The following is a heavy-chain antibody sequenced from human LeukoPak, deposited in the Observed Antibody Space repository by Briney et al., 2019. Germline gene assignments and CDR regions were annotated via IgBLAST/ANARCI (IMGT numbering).Heavy chain of an antibody. J-gene: IGHJ6*03. CDR2: VNQGGTEK. V-gene: IGHV3-7*01. CDR3: AREHYFYHMDG. CDR1: GFTFSTYV. Sequence: GGSLRLSCAASGFTFSTYVMHWVRQAPGKGLEWVANVNQGGTEKYYVDSVKGRFTISRDNAENSLYLQMNSLRAEDTAVYYCAREHYFYHMDGWGEGTTVTVSS.